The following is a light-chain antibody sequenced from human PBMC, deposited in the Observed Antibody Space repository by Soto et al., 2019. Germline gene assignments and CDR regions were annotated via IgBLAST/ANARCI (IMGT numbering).Light chain of an antibody. CDR3: QQYNNWPQT. V-gene: IGKV3-15*01. J-gene: IGKJ1*01. Sequence: IVLTQSPATLSVSPGERATLSCRASQSLRSSLAWYQQKPGQAPRLLIYDASTRATGIPARFSGSGSGTDFTLTISGLQSEDFAVYYCQQYNNWPQTFGQGTMVDIK. CDR1: QSLRSS. CDR2: DAS.